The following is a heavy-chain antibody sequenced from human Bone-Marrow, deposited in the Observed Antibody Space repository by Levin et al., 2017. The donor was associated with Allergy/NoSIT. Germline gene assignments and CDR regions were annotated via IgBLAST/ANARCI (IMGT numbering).Heavy chain of an antibody. CDR3: ARDSYGSGSYGWFDP. D-gene: IGHD3-10*01. CDR2: IYNGDTT. J-gene: IGHJ5*02. Sequence: ASETLSLTCNVSGASISSYYWSWIRESPGKGLEWIGHIYNGDTTTSNPSLKSRVTMSMDTSKNQFSLTLNSLSAADTAIYYCARDSYGSGSYGWFDPWGQGALVTVSS. CDR1: GASISSYY. V-gene: IGHV4-59*01.